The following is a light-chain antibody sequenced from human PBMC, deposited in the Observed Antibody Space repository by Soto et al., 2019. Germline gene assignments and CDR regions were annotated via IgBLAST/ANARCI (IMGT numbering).Light chain of an antibody. CDR2: DAS. V-gene: IGKV3-11*01. CDR1: QSVSSY. Sequence: IVLTQSPATLSLSPGEGATLSCRASQSVSSYLAWYQQKPGQAPRLLIYDASNRATGIPARFSGSGSGTDFTLTISSLEPEDFAVYFCQQRSNCPLTFGGGTKWIS. CDR3: QQRSNCPLT. J-gene: IGKJ4*01.